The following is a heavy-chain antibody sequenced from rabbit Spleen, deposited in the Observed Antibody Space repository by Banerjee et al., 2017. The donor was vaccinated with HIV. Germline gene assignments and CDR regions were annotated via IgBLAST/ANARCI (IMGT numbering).Heavy chain of an antibody. V-gene: IGHV1S40*01. CDR3: ARDTGSSFSTYGMDL. CDR2: IYTGNGKT. Sequence: QSLEESGGDLVKPGASLTLTCTASGVSFSSNYYMCWVRQAPGKGLEWIGCIYTGNGKTYYASWAKGRFTISKSSSTTVTLQMTSLTAADTATYFCARDTGSSFSTYGMDLWGQGTLVT. D-gene: IGHD8-1*01. CDR1: GVSFSSNYY. J-gene: IGHJ6*01.